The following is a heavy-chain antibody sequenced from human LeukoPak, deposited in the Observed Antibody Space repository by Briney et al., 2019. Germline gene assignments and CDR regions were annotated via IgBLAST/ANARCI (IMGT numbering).Heavy chain of an antibody. V-gene: IGHV4-59*01. CDR3: ARDPSIGSGYPFDP. D-gene: IGHD3-22*01. J-gene: IGHJ5*02. CDR2: IYYSGST. CDR1: GGSISSYY. Sequence: PSETLSLTCTVSGGSISSYYWSWIRQPPGKGLEWIGYIYYSGSTNYNPSLKSRVTISVDTSKNQFSLKLSSVTAADTAVYYCARDPSIGSGYPFDPWGQGTLATVSS.